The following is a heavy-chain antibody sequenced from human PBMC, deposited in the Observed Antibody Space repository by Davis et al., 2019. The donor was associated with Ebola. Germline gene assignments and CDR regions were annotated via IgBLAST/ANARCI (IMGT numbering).Heavy chain of an antibody. V-gene: IGHV4-34*01. D-gene: IGHD3-22*01. CDR1: GGSFSGYY. Sequence: SETLSLTCAVYGGSFSGYYWSWIRQPPGKGLEWIGEINHSGSTNSNPSLKSRVTISMDTSKNQFSLKLASVTAADTAVYYCARAPGSSGYYKDFDYWGQGTLVTVSS. J-gene: IGHJ4*02. CDR3: ARAPGSSGYYKDFDY. CDR2: INHSGST.